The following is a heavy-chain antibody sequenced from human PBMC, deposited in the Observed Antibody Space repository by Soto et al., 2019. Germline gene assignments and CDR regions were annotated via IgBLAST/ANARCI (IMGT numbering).Heavy chain of an antibody. CDR2: IYPGDSDT. J-gene: IGHJ3*02. D-gene: IGHD2-2*01. Sequence: GESLKISCKGSGYSFTSYWIGWVRQMPGKGLEWMGIIYPGDSDTRYSPSFQGQVTISADKSISTAYLQWSSLKASDTAMYYCVRRPGVPAAMYAFDIWGQGTMVTVSS. V-gene: IGHV5-51*01. CDR3: VRRPGVPAAMYAFDI. CDR1: GYSFTSYW.